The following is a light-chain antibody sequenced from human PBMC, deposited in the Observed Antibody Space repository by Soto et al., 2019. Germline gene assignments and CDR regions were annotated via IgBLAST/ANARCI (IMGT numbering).Light chain of an antibody. CDR2: DVS. J-gene: IGLJ1*01. Sequence: QSALTQPASVSGSLGQSITMSGTGTSSDFGAYDYVSWYQQHPGKAPKLMIYDVSNRPSGVSNRFSGSKSGNTASLTISGLQAEDEADYYCSSYTTTSTLYVFGTGTKVTVL. V-gene: IGLV2-14*01. CDR3: SSYTTTSTLYV. CDR1: SSDFGAYDY.